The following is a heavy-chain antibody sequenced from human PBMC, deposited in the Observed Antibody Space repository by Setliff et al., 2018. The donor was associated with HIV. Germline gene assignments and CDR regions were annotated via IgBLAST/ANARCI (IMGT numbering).Heavy chain of an antibody. D-gene: IGHD3-22*01. V-gene: IGHV1-69*13. J-gene: IGHJ4*02. CDR2: ITPMFGTA. Sequence: GASVKVSCKASGGTFSTYGISWVRQAPGQGLEWMGGITPMFGTASYAQKFQGRVTITADESTSTAYMDLNSLRSEDTAVYYCARGTLNQNYYNTYGPFDYWGQGTLVTVS. CDR1: GGTFSTYG. CDR3: ARGTLNQNYYNTYGPFDY.